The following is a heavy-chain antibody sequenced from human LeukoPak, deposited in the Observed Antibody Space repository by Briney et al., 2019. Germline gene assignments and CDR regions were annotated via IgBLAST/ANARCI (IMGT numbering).Heavy chain of an antibody. CDR3: ATLAETGTGGTTGTTNFDY. V-gene: IGHV1-69*04. D-gene: IGHD1/OR15-1a*01. CDR2: IIPILGRA. CDR1: GGTFSSYA. Sequence: GASVKVSCKASGGTFSSYAISWVRQAPGQGLEWMGRIIPILGRANYAQKFQGRVTITADKSTSTAYMELSSLRSEDTAVYYCATLAETGTGGTTGTTNFDYWGQGTLVTVSS. J-gene: IGHJ4*02.